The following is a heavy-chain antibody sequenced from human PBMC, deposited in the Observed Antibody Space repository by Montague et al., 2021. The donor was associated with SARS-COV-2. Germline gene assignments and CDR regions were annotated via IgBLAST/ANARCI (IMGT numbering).Heavy chain of an antibody. CDR1: GFTFNNYA. V-gene: IGHV3-23*03. D-gene: IGHD3-3*01. CDR3: TKGGRNFYELDGFDS. Sequence: SLRLSCAASGFTFNNYAMTWVHQAPGKGLEWVSIIYSDGSSTYYADSVKGRFTISRDNSKNTLYPQMNSLRAEDTAVYSCTKGGRNFYELDGFDSWGQGTPVTVSS. CDR2: IYSDGSST. J-gene: IGHJ4*02.